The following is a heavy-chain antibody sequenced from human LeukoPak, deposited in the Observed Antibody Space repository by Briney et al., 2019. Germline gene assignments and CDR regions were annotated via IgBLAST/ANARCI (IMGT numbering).Heavy chain of an antibody. J-gene: IGHJ4*02. V-gene: IGHV1-2*02. CDR2: INPNSGGT. D-gene: IGHD6-6*01. CDR1: GYTFTGYY. CDR3: ARKGSSFDY. Sequence: GASVKVSCKASGYTFTGYYMHWVRQAPGQGLEWMGWINPNSGGTYYAQRFQGRVTMTRDTSITTAYMELSRLRSDDSAVYYCARKGSSFDYWVQGTLVTVSS.